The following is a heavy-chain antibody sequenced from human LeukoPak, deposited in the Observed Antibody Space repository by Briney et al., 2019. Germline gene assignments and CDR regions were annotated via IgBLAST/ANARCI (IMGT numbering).Heavy chain of an antibody. CDR1: GYTFTSYG. J-gene: IGHJ6*02. CDR2: ISAYNGNT. CDR3: ARETLPGIAVAGTYGMDV. Sequence: GASVKVSCTASGYTFTSYGISWVRQAPGQGLEWMGWISAYNGNTNYAQKLQGRVTMTTDTSTSTAYMELRSLRSDDTAVYYCARETLPGIAVAGTYGMDVWGQGTTVTVSS. D-gene: IGHD6-19*01. V-gene: IGHV1-18*01.